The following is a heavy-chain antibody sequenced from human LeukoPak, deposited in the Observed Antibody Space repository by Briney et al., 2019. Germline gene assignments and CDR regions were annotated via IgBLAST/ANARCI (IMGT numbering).Heavy chain of an antibody. J-gene: IGHJ5*02. V-gene: IGHV4-30-4*01. CDR1: GGSISSGDYY. Sequence: SETLSLTCTVSGGSISSGDYYWSWIRQPPGKGLEWIAYMYYSGSTYYNPSLKSRVTMSADTSKNQLSLKLSSVTAANTAVYYCARPYYYDSRIDPWGQGILVTVSS. CDR2: MYYSGST. D-gene: IGHD3-22*01. CDR3: ARPYYYDSRIDP.